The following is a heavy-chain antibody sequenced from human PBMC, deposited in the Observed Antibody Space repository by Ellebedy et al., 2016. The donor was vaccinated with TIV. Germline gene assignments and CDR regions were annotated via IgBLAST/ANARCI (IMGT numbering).Heavy chain of an antibody. CDR1: GFTFSSYS. Sequence: GESLKISCAASGFTFSSYSMSWVRQAPGKGLEWVSAFSGSGGSTYYADPVKGRFTISRDKSKNTLYLQMNSLRAEDRAVDYCAKGPAAVAGCYWGQGTLVTVSS. J-gene: IGHJ4*02. CDR2: FSGSGGST. D-gene: IGHD6-19*01. CDR3: AKGPAAVAGCY. V-gene: IGHV3-23*01.